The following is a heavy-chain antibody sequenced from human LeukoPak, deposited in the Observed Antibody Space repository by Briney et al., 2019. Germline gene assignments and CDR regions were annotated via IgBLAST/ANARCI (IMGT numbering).Heavy chain of an antibody. Sequence: GGSLRLSCAASGFTVSSNYMRWVRQAPGKGLEWVSVIYSGGSTYYADSVKGRFTISRDNSKNTLYLQMNNLRAEDTAVYYCARDYSSSWYAGYYYYGMDVWGQGTTVTVSS. V-gene: IGHV3-53*01. CDR1: GFTVSSNY. CDR3: ARDYSSSWYAGYYYYGMDV. J-gene: IGHJ6*02. D-gene: IGHD6-13*01. CDR2: IYSGGST.